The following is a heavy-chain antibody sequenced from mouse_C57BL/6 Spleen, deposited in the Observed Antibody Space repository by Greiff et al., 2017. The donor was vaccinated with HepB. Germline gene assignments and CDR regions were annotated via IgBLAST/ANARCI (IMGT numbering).Heavy chain of an antibody. Sequence: QVQLQQSGAELVMPGASVKLSCKASGYTFTSYWMHWVKQRPGQGLEWIGEIDPSDSYTNYNQKFKSKSTLTVDKSSSTAYMQLSSLTSEDSAVYYCARRRTGKGYFDYWGQGTTLTVSS. CDR3: ARRRTGKGYFDY. V-gene: IGHV1-69*01. J-gene: IGHJ2*01. CDR1: GYTFTSYW. CDR2: IDPSDSYT. D-gene: IGHD4-1*01.